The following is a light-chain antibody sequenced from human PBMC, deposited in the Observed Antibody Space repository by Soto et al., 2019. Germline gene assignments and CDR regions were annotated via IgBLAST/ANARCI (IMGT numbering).Light chain of an antibody. CDR2: GAS. J-gene: IGKJ3*01. V-gene: IGKV3-15*01. Sequence: EIMMTKSPGTLSVSPGEGATLSCTASQSVNLNFAWYQQKPGQPPRLLLYGASTRAPGIPVRFRGSGSGTEFPLTISSLQAEDSAVYYCHQYNSWPRGTFGPGTKVEIK. CDR1: QSVNLN. CDR3: HQYNSWPRGT.